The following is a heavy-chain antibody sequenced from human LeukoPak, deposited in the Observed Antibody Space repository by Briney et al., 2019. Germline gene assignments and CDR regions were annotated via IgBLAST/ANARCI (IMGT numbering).Heavy chain of an antibody. CDR3: GKTTVGYSSGRYPGWPADY. CDR2: IFGSGGGA. CDR1: GFTFNSYA. Sequence: HPGGSLRLSCVASGFTFNSYAMYWVRQAPGKGLEWISGIFGSGGGAHYADSVRGRFTISRDNSKNTVYLQLDSLRVEDTAVYYCGKTTVGYSSGRYPGWPADYWGQGALVTVSS. V-gene: IGHV3-23*01. J-gene: IGHJ4*02. D-gene: IGHD2-15*01.